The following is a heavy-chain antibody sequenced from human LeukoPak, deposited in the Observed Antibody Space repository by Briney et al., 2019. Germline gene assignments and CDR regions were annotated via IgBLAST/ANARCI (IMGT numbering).Heavy chain of an antibody. Sequence: GGSLRLSCAASGFTFSSYSMNWVRQAPGKGLEWVSSISSSSSYIYYADSVKGRFTISRDNAKNSLYLQMNSLRAEDTAVYYCARVNDILIGYPVDYFDYWGQGTLVTVSS. CDR2: ISSSSSYI. CDR1: GFTFSSYS. CDR3: ARVNDILIGYPVDYFDY. V-gene: IGHV3-21*01. D-gene: IGHD3-9*01. J-gene: IGHJ4*02.